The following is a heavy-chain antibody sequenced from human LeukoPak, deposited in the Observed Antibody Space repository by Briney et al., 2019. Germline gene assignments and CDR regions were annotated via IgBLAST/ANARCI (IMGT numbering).Heavy chain of an antibody. J-gene: IGHJ4*02. Sequence: GGSLRLSCAASGFTFSSYAMSWVRQAPGKGLEWVSDINGSGGSTYYADSVKGRFTISRDNSKNTLYLQMNSLRAEDTAVYYAVPAAMAPDYWGQGTLVTVSS. CDR2: INGSGGST. V-gene: IGHV3-23*01. CDR3: VPAAMAPDY. D-gene: IGHD2-2*01. CDR1: GFTFSSYA.